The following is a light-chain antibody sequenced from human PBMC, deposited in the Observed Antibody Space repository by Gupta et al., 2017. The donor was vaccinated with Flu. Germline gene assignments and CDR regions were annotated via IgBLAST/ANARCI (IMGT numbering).Light chain of an antibody. CDR3: SSYTSSSTLSWV. Sequence: QSALTQPAPVSGSPGQAITLSCTAASSDVDYYNYVSWYQQHPGKTPKLMIYELSNRPSGVSNRFSGSKYGNKAYLTISGLQAEDEADYYCSSYTSSSTLSWVFGGGTKLTVL. CDR2: ELS. CDR1: SSDVDYYNY. J-gene: IGLJ3*02. V-gene: IGLV2-14*01.